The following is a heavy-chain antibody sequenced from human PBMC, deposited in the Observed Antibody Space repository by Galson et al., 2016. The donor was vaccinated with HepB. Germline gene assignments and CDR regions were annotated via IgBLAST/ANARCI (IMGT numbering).Heavy chain of an antibody. D-gene: IGHD2/OR15-2a*01. Sequence: SLRLSCEASGVTFTSYAMHWVRQAPGKGLQYVSAISSNGGTTYYADSVKGRFTISRVSSKNTRYLQISGLRPDDSAIYYCVRDHYPDKTTYYYWYFDLWGRGTLVTVSS. CDR3: VRDHYPDKTTYYYWYFDL. CDR1: GVTFTSYA. V-gene: IGHV3-64D*06. CDR2: ISSNGGTT. J-gene: IGHJ2*01.